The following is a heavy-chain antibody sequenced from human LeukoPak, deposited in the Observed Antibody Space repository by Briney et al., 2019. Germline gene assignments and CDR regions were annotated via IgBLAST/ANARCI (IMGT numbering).Heavy chain of an antibody. Sequence: PGRSLRLSCAASGFTFDDYAMHWVRQAPGKGLEWVSGISWNSGSIGYADSVKGRFTISRDNAKNSLYLQMNSLRAEDTALYYCAKDIGIVLSSGWFDYWGQGTLVTVSS. CDR1: GFTFDDYA. J-gene: IGHJ4*02. D-gene: IGHD6-19*01. CDR2: ISWNSGSI. CDR3: AKDIGIVLSSGWFDY. V-gene: IGHV3-9*01.